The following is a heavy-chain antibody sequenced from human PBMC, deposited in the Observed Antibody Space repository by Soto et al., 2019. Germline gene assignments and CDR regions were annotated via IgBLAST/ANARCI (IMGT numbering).Heavy chain of an antibody. CDR3: ARHDYYASGSRFDY. D-gene: IGHD3-10*01. CDR1: GGSISSSSYY. J-gene: IGHJ4*02. V-gene: IGHV4-39*01. CDR2: IYYGGST. Sequence: QLQLQESGPGLVKPSETLSLTCTVSGGSISSSSYYWGWIRQPPGKGLEWIGSIYYGGSTYYTPSLKSRVTISADTSQNQFSLKLSPVTAADTAVYYCARHDYYASGSRFDYWGQGTLVTVSS.